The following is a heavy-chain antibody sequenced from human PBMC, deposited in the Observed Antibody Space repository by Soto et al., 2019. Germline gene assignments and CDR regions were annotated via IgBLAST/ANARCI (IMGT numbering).Heavy chain of an antibody. V-gene: IGHV1-2*02. D-gene: IGHD3-10*01. Sequence: QVQLVQSGAEVKEPGDSVRVSCEASGYTFTAYYIHWVRQAPGQGLEWMGWINPKFGDTTYAQDFQGRASMTRDMSISTVYVELSRLTSDATAIYYCARNIAYYHGPGSGNGHGFWGQGTTVTVFS. J-gene: IGHJ6*02. CDR1: GYTFTAYY. CDR2: INPKFGDT. CDR3: ARNIAYYHGPGSGNGHGF.